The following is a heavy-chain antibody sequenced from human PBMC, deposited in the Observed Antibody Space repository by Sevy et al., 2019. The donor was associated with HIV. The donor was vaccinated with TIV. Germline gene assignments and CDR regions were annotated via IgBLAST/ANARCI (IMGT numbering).Heavy chain of an antibody. J-gene: IGHJ5*02. D-gene: IGHD3-22*01. Sequence: ASVKVSCKASGYTFTSYAMHWVRQAPGQRLEWMGWINAGNGITKYSQKFQGRVTITRDTSASTAYMELSSLRSEDTAVYYCARGGYDSSFDWFDPWGQGTLVTVSS. CDR2: INAGNGIT. CDR1: GYTFTSYA. CDR3: ARGGYDSSFDWFDP. V-gene: IGHV1-3*01.